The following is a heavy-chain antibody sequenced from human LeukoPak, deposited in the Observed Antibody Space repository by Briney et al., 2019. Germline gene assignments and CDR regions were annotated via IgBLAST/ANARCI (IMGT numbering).Heavy chain of an antibody. D-gene: IGHD3-22*01. V-gene: IGHV1-2*02. CDR2: INPNRGST. CDR3: ARAPNLYDSSGYYYYYGMDV. Sequence: ASVKVSCKASGYTFTGYYMNWVRQAPGQGLEWMGWINPNRGSTNYAQKFQGRVTMTRDTSISTAYMELSRLRSDDTAVYYCARAPNLYDSSGYYYYYGMDVWGQGTTVTVSS. J-gene: IGHJ6*02. CDR1: GYTFTGYY.